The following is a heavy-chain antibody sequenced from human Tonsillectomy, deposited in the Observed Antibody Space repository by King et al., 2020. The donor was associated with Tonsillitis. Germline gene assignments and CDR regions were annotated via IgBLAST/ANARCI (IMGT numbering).Heavy chain of an antibody. J-gene: IGHJ5*02. D-gene: IGHD6-13*01. CDR1: GGSISSSSYY. Sequence: QLQESGPGLVKPSETLSLTCTVSGGSISSSSYYWGWIRQPPGKGLEWIGSLYYSGSTYYNASLKSRVTISVDTSKNQFSLKLSSVTAADTAVYYCARHDHSRSWGMFDPWGQGTLVLVSS. CDR3: ARHDHSRSWGMFDP. CDR2: LYYSGST. V-gene: IGHV4-39*07.